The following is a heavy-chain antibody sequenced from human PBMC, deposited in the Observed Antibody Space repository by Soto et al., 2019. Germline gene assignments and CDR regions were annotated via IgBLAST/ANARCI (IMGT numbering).Heavy chain of an antibody. CDR3: ARGKRFSDWFDP. CDR1: GGAISTYY. J-gene: IGHJ5*02. D-gene: IGHD3-3*01. V-gene: IGHV4-4*07. CDR2: IYSSVST. Sequence: SETLSLTCTVSGGAISTYYWTWIRQPAGKGLEWIGRIYSSVSTKYNPSLQSRVTMSLDTSNNQFSLRLTSVTAADTAVYYCARGKRFSDWFDPWGQGTLVTVSS.